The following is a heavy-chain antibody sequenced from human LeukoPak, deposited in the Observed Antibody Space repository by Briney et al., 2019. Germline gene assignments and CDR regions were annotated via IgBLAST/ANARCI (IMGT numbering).Heavy chain of an antibody. CDR1: GGSISSYY. D-gene: IGHD3-22*01. Sequence: SETLSLTCTVSGGSISSYYWNWLRQPPGKGLEWIGYIFYSGRTSYNPSLKSRVTLSVDTSKNWFSLRLTSVTAADTAVYYCARGPPDYYDSSGYAYYYYYYYMDVWGKGTTVTISS. J-gene: IGHJ6*03. V-gene: IGHV4-59*13. CDR3: ARGPPDYYDSSGYAYYYYYYYMDV. CDR2: IFYSGRT.